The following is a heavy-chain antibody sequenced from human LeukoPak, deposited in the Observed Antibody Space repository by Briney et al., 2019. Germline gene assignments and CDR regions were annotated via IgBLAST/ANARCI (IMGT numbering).Heavy chain of an antibody. D-gene: IGHD3-10*01. CDR1: GGSFSGYY. J-gene: IGHJ5*01. CDR2: INHSGST. V-gene: IGHV4-34*01. Sequence: SETLSLTCAVYGGSFSGYYWSWIRQPPGKGLEWIGEINHSGSTNYNPSLKSRVTILLHTSKNHFSLNLSSVTAADTAVHYCARRPRGVIIKSWFDSWGQGTLVTVSS. CDR3: ARRPRGVIIKSWFDS.